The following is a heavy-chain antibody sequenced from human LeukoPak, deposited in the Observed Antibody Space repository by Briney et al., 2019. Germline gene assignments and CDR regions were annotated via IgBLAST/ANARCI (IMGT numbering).Heavy chain of an antibody. J-gene: IGHJ6*02. CDR2: IWYDGSNK. Sequence: SGGSLRLSCAASGFTFSSYGMHWVRQAPGKGLEWVAVIWYDGSNKYYADSVKGRFTTSRDNSKNTLYLQMNSLRAEDTAVYYCARDQDRSYYYGMDVWGQGTTVTVSS. V-gene: IGHV3-33*01. CDR3: ARDQDRSYYYGMDV. CDR1: GFTFSSYG.